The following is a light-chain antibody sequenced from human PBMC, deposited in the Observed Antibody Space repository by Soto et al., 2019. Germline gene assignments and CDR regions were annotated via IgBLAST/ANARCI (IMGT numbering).Light chain of an antibody. CDR3: CSYAGRYTVM. V-gene: IGLV2-11*01. J-gene: IGLJ3*02. Sequence: QSALTQPRSVSGSPGQSVAISCAGTSSDVGAYNFVSWYQQHPGKAPKLMIYDVTERPSGVPDRFSGSKSGNTASLTISGLQAEDEADYFCCSYAGRYTVMFGGGTKLTVL. CDR1: SSDVGAYNF. CDR2: DVT.